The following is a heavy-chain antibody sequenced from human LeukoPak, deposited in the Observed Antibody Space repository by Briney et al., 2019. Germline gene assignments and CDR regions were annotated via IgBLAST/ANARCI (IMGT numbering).Heavy chain of an antibody. Sequence: GGSLRLSCAASGFTFSSYEMNWVRQAPGKGLEWVSYISSSGSTIYYADSVKGRFTISRDNAKNSLYLQMNSLRAEDTAVYYCARGGSGTTFGFDPWGKGTLVTVSS. CDR2: ISSSGSTI. CDR1: GFTFSSYE. D-gene: IGHD1-7*01. J-gene: IGHJ5*02. CDR3: ARGGSGTTFGFDP. V-gene: IGHV3-48*03.